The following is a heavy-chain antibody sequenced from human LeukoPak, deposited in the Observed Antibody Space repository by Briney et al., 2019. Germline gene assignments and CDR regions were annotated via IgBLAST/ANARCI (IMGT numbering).Heavy chain of an antibody. D-gene: IGHD6-19*01. CDR3: ARTSGWYASYYFDY. CDR1: GFTFSSYA. Sequence: PGGSLRLSCAASGFTFSSYAMSWVRQAPGKGLEWVAVIWYDGSNKYYADSVKGRFTISRDNSKNTLYLQMNSLRAEDTAVYYCARTSGWYASYYFDYWGQGTLVTVSS. J-gene: IGHJ4*02. V-gene: IGHV3-33*08. CDR2: IWYDGSNK.